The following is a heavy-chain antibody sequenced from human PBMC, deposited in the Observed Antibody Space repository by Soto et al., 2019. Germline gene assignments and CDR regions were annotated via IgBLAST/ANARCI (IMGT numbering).Heavy chain of an antibody. CDR1: GFTFSSYS. CDR3: ARDRDKCSGGSCYRFDY. CDR2: ISSSSSYI. Sequence: EVQLVESGGGPVKPGGSLRLSCAASGFTFSSYSMNWVRQAPGKGLEWVSSISSSSSYIYYADSVKGRFTISRDNAKNSLYLQMNSLRAEDTAVYYCARDRDKCSGGSCYRFDYWGQGTLVTVSS. V-gene: IGHV3-21*01. D-gene: IGHD2-15*01. J-gene: IGHJ4*02.